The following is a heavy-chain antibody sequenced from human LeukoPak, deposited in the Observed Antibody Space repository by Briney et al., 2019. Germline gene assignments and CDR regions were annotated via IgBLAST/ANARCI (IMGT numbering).Heavy chain of an antibody. V-gene: IGHV3-48*01. J-gene: IGHJ6*03. CDR2: IRNSGNTI. Sequence: PGGSLRLSCAVSGFTLSSYNMNWVRQAPGKGLEWVSYIRNSGNTIYYADSVKGRFTISRDPAKNSLYLQMNSLRAEDTAVYYCARGMKYSTGWYYMDVWGKGTTVTISS. D-gene: IGHD6-19*01. CDR3: ARGMKYSTGWYYMDV. CDR1: GFTLSSYN.